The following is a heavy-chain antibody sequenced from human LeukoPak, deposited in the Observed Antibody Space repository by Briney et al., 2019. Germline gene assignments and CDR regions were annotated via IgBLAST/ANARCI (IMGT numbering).Heavy chain of an antibody. J-gene: IGHJ5*02. CDR2: IYYSGTT. CDR1: GGSISRYY. D-gene: IGHD4-17*01. Sequence: SETLSLTCTVSGGSISRYYWSWIRQPPGKGLEWIGYIYYSGTTYYNSSLKSRVTISVDTSKNQFSLDLSSVTPADTAIYYCARYGVPGHKWFDPWGQGTLVTVSS. CDR3: ARYGVPGHKWFDP. V-gene: IGHV4-59*01.